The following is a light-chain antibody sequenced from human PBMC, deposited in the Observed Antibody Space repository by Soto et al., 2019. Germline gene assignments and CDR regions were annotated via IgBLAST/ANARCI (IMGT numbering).Light chain of an antibody. CDR1: QSVSRN. Sequence: ETVMTQSPATLSVSPGERATLSCRASQSVSRNLAWYQQKAGQAPGLLIYGASTRAPGIPARFSGGGAVTEFTLTISSLQSEDFAVYYCQQYNNWPLTFGGGTMVEIK. J-gene: IGKJ4*01. V-gene: IGKV3-15*01. CDR2: GAS. CDR3: QQYNNWPLT.